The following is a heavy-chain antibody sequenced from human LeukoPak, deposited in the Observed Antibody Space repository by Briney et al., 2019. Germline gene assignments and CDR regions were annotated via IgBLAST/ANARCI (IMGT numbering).Heavy chain of an antibody. D-gene: IGHD2-2*01. Sequence: ASVKVSCKASGYTFTSYDINWVRQATGQGLEWMGWMNTNSGNTGHAQKFQGRLTMTRDTSTNTAYMELSSLRSEDTAVHYCARGGDIAVVPAAMVGPWGQGTLVTVSS. CDR3: ARGGDIAVVPAAMVGP. CDR1: GYTFTSYD. V-gene: IGHV1-8*01. CDR2: MNTNSGNT. J-gene: IGHJ5*02.